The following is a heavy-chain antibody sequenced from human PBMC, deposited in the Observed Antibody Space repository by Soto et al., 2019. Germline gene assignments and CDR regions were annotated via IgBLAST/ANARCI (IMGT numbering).Heavy chain of an antibody. J-gene: IGHJ6*02. CDR3: ARDNPRPPDIVVVPAALQPGYYYYGMDV. V-gene: IGHV3-48*02. Sequence: PGGSLRLSCAASGFTFSSYSMNWVRQAPGKGLEWVSYISSSSSTIYYADSVKGRFTISRDNAKNSLYLQMNSLRDEDTAVYYCARDNPRPPDIVVVPAALQPGYYYYGMDVWGQGTTVTVSS. CDR1: GFTFSSYS. D-gene: IGHD2-2*01. CDR2: ISSSSSTI.